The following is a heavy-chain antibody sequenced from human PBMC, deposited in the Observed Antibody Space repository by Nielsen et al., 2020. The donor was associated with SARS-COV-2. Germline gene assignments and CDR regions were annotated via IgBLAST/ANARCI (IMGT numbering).Heavy chain of an antibody. Sequence: SETLSLTCAVYGGSFSGYYWSWIRQPPGKGLEWIGEINHSGSTYYNPSLKSRVTISVDTSKNQFSLKLSSVTAADTAVYYCARPYYDFWSGYKPNDAFDIWGQGTMVTVSS. J-gene: IGHJ3*02. D-gene: IGHD3-3*01. CDR1: GGSFSGYY. CDR2: INHSGST. CDR3: ARPYYDFWSGYKPNDAFDI. V-gene: IGHV4-34*01.